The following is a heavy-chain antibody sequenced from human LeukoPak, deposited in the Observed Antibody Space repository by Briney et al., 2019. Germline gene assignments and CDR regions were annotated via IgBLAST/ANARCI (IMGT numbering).Heavy chain of an antibody. V-gene: IGHV4-39*07. Sequence: SETLSLTCTVSGGSISSSSYYWGWIRQPPGKGLEWIGSIYYSGSTYYNPSLKSRVTISVDTSKNQFSLKLSSVTAADTAVYYCARDRGYYGSGSSFDYWGQGTLVTVSS. D-gene: IGHD3-10*01. CDR2: IYYSGST. J-gene: IGHJ4*02. CDR1: GGSISSSSYY. CDR3: ARDRGYYGSGSSFDY.